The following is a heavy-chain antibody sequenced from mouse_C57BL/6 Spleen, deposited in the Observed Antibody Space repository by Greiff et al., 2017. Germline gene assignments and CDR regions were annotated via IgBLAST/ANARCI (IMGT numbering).Heavy chain of an antibody. Sequence: QVKLQQSGAEIVKPGASVRMSCKASGYTFTSYWMTWGGQRPGQGLEWIGDIYPGSGSTNYNEKSKSKDTLTVDTSSSTAYMQLSSLTSEDSAVYYFARFRYYGNWYFDVWGTGTTVTVSS. D-gene: IGHD2-1*01. J-gene: IGHJ1*03. CDR3: ARFRYYGNWYFDV. CDR1: GYTFTSYW. CDR2: IYPGSGST. V-gene: IGHV1-55*01.